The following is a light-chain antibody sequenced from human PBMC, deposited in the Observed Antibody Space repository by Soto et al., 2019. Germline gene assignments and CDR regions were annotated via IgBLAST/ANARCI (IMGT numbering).Light chain of an antibody. CDR3: QQRSNWPL. Sequence: EIVFTQSPATLSLSPGERATLFCRASQSISSNLAWFQQKPGQAPRLLIYDASNRATGIPARFRGSGSGTDFTLSISSLEPEDFAVYYCQQRSNWPLFGGGTKVDIK. J-gene: IGKJ4*01. CDR1: QSISSN. CDR2: DAS. V-gene: IGKV3-11*01.